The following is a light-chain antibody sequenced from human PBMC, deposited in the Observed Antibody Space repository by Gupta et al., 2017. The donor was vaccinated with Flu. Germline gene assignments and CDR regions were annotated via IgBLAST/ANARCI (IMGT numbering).Light chain of an antibody. CDR2: GNN. CDR3: QSYDNSLSGSKV. CDR1: PSNIEAGYH. Sequence: QSVLTQPPSVSGAPGQWVSISCTGSPSNIEAGYHVPWYQQVPGRAPKRLIFGNNNRPAGVADRFSGSKSGTSASLAITGLQAEDEADYYCQSYDNSLSGSKVFGGGTKLTVL. V-gene: IGLV1-40*01. J-gene: IGLJ3*02.